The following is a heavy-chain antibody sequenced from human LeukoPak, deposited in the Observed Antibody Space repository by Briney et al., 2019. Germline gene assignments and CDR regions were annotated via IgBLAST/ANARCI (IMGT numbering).Heavy chain of an antibody. CDR3: ARGLRYDSSGYPYYFDY. CDR2: IYYSGST. D-gene: IGHD3-22*01. V-gene: IGHV4-31*03. Sequence: PSQTLSLTCTVSGGSISSGGYYWSWIRQHPGKGLEWIGYIYYSGSTYYNPSLRSRVTISVDTSKNQFSLKLSSVTAADTAVYNCARGLRYDSSGYPYYFDYWGQGTLVTVSS. J-gene: IGHJ4*02. CDR1: GGSISSGGYY.